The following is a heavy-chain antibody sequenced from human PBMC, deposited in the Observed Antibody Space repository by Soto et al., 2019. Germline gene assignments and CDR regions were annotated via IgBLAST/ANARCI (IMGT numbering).Heavy chain of an antibody. D-gene: IGHD3-22*01. CDR1: GFSFSNHY. Sequence: GGSLRLSCAASGFSFSNHYMSWIGQAPGKGLEWVSYISSSTFYTNYADSVKGRFTISRDNAKNSLHLQMNSLRAEDTAVYYCATDDSSVLEYFDYWGQGILVTVSS. CDR3: ATDDSSVLEYFDY. J-gene: IGHJ4*02. CDR2: ISSSTFYT. V-gene: IGHV3-11*06.